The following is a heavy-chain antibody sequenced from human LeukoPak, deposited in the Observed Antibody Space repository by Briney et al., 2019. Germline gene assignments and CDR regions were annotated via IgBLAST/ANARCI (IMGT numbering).Heavy chain of an antibody. CDR1: GYSFTSYW. V-gene: IGHV5-51*01. J-gene: IGHJ4*02. D-gene: IGHD2-21*02. Sequence: GESLKISCKGSGYSFTSYWIGWVRQMPGKGLEWMGIIYPGDSDTRYSPSFQGQVTISADKSISTAYLQWSSLKASDTAMYYCARQLVPYCGGDCYPEAFDYWGQGTLVTASS. CDR3: ARQLVPYCGGDCYPEAFDY. CDR2: IYPGDSDT.